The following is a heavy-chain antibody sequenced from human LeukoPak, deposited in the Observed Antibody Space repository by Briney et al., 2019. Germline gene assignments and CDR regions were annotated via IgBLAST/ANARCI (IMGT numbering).Heavy chain of an antibody. Sequence: QTGGSLRLSCAASGFTFSTYAMSWVRQAPGKGLEWVATLSSNGGTSYYAASVKGRFTISRDNAKNTLYLQVNSLRADDSAVYYCARGPAGMDVWGKGTTVTVSS. J-gene: IGHJ6*04. CDR1: GFTFSTYA. CDR3: ARGPAGMDV. V-gene: IGHV3-23*01. CDR2: LSSNGGTS.